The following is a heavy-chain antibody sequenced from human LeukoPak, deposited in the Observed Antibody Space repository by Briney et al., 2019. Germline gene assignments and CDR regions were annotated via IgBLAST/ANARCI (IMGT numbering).Heavy chain of an antibody. CDR2: IYYSGST. V-gene: IGHV4-59*01. Sequence: KPSETLSLTCTVSGGSISSYYWSWIRQPPGKGLEWIGYIYYSGSTNYNPSLKSRVTISVDTSKNQFSLKLSSVTAADTAVYYCARTKKADILTGYFPDYWGQGTLVTVSS. CDR3: ARTKKADILTGYFPDY. D-gene: IGHD3-9*01. CDR1: GGSISSYY. J-gene: IGHJ4*02.